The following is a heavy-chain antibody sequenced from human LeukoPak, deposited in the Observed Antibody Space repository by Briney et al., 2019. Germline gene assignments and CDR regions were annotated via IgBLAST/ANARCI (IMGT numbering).Heavy chain of an antibody. D-gene: IGHD5-18*01. Sequence: GGSLRLSCAASGFTFSSYEMNWVRQAPGKGLEWVSYISSSGSTIYYADSVKGRFTISRDNAKNSLYLQMNSLGAEDTAVYYCARDGGTRLKYSYGYGDYWGQGTLVTVSS. CDR3: ARDGGTRLKYSYGYGDY. V-gene: IGHV3-48*03. J-gene: IGHJ4*02. CDR1: GFTFSSYE. CDR2: ISSSGSTI.